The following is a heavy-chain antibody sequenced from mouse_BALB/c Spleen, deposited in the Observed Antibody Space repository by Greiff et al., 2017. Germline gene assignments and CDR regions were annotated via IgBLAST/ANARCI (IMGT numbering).Heavy chain of an antibody. J-gene: IGHJ3*01. D-gene: IGHD2-13*01. CDR3: ARGLLFAY. CDR1: GFAFSSYD. CDR2: ISSGGGST. Sequence: EVKLMESGGGLVKPGGSLKLSCAASGFAFSSYDMSWVRQTPEKRLEWVAYISSGGGSTYYPDTVKGRFTISRDNAKNTLYLQMSSLKSEDTAMYYCARGLLFAYWGQGTLVTVSA. V-gene: IGHV5-12-1*01.